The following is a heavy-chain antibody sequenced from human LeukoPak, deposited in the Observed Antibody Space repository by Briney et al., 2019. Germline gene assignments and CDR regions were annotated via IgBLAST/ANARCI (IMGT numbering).Heavy chain of an antibody. D-gene: IGHD3-16*01. CDR1: GFTFDDYA. CDR2: ISWNSGSI. V-gene: IGHV3-9*01. Sequence: GGSLRLSCAASGFTFDDYAMHWVRQAPGKGLEWVSGISWNSGSIGYADSVKGRFTISRDNAKNSLYLQMNSLRAEDTAVYYCARGLVGNWGQGTLVTVSS. J-gene: IGHJ4*02. CDR3: ARGLVGN.